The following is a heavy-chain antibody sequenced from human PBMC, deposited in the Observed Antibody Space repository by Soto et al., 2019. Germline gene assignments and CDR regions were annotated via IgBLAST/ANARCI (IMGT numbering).Heavy chain of an antibody. Sequence: SETLSLTCAVYGGSCSGYYWSWIRQPPGKGLEWIGEINHSGSTYYNPSLKSRVTISVDTSKNQFSLKLSSVTAADTAVYYCARLPQYYYGSGGGSNVYYYGMDVWGQGTTVTVSS. V-gene: IGHV4-34*01. CDR1: GGSCSGYY. CDR3: ARLPQYYYGSGGGSNVYYYGMDV. D-gene: IGHD3-10*01. J-gene: IGHJ6*02. CDR2: INHSGST.